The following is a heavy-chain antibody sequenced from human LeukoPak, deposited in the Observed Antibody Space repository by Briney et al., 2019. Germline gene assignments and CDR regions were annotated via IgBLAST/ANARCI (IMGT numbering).Heavy chain of an antibody. CDR1: GLTFSSYE. Sequence: GGSLRLSCAASGLTFSSYEMNWVRQAPGKGLEWVSYISSSGSTIYYADSVKGRFTISRDNAKNSLYLQMNSLRAEDTAVYYCARVRGQWLVLGGFDYWGQGTLVTVSS. J-gene: IGHJ4*02. CDR3: ARVRGQWLVLGGFDY. D-gene: IGHD6-19*01. CDR2: ISSSGSTI. V-gene: IGHV3-48*03.